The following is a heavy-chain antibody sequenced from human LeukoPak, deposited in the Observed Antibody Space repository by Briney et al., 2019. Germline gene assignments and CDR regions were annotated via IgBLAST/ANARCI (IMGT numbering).Heavy chain of an antibody. V-gene: IGHV3-43D*03. D-gene: IGHD1-26*01. CDR1: GFNFDDSP. CDR2: INWDGTTT. J-gene: IGHJ4*02. CDR3: TKGAGNSWDYFDF. Sequence: GGSLRLSCAASGFNFDDSPMHWVRQAPGKGLEWVSLINWDGTTTYYAESVKGRFTISRDNNKDSLYLQMHGLTPEDTALYYCTKGAGNSWDYFDFWGRGTLVTVSS.